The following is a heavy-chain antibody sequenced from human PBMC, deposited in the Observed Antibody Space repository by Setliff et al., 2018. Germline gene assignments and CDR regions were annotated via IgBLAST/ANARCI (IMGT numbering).Heavy chain of an antibody. V-gene: IGHV1-69*13. J-gene: IGHJ5*02. D-gene: IGHD4-17*01. CDR3: ARGDYVRLRQNNWLDP. CDR1: GGTFSSYA. Sequence: SVKVSCKASGGTFSSYAISWVRQAPGQGLEWMGGIIPIFGTANYAQKFQGRVTITADESTSTAYMELSSLRSEDTAVYYCARGDYVRLRQNNWLDPWGQGTLVTVSS. CDR2: IIPIFGTA.